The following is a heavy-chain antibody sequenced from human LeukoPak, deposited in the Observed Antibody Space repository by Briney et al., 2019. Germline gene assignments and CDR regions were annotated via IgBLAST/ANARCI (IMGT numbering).Heavy chain of an antibody. D-gene: IGHD5-18*01. Sequence: SETLSLTCTVSGGSISSYYWSWIRQPPGKGLEWLGYIYYSGSTNYNPSLKSRVTISADTSKNQFSLKLSSVTAADTAVYYCARDSYGSYYYYGMDVWGQGTTVTVSS. CDR1: GGSISSYY. V-gene: IGHV4-59*01. J-gene: IGHJ6*02. CDR3: ARDSYGSYYYYGMDV. CDR2: IYYSGST.